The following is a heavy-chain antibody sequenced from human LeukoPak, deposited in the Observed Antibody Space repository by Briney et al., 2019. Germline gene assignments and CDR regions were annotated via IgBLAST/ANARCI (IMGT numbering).Heavy chain of an antibody. CDR1: GFSFSDYY. V-gene: IGHV3-11*01. CDR2: IISSGSNI. Sequence: PGGSLRLSCAPSGFSFSDYYMSWIRQAPGKGLEWVSYIISSGSNIYYADSVKGRFTISRDNAKNSLYLQMNSLRAEDTAVYYCARADGYNPIYYSYGMDVWGQGTTVTVSS. CDR3: ARADGYNPIYYSYGMDV. D-gene: IGHD5-24*01. J-gene: IGHJ6*02.